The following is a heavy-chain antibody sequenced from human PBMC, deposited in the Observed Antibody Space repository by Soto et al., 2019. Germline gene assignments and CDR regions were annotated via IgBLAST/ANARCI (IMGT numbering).Heavy chain of an antibody. CDR3: ARENNWNDGGNYFDY. D-gene: IGHD1-20*01. Sequence: SETLSLTCTVSGGSISSYYWSWIRQPPGKGLEWIGYIYYSGSTNYNPSLKSRVTISVDTSKNQFSLKLSSVTAADTAVYYCARENNWNDGGNYFDYWGQGTLVTVSS. CDR2: IYYSGST. J-gene: IGHJ4*02. V-gene: IGHV4-59*01. CDR1: GGSISSYY.